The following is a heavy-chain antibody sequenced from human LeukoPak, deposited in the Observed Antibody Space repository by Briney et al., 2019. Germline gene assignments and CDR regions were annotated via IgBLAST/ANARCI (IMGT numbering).Heavy chain of an antibody. CDR3: ARGWGIVATIFWFDP. CDR1: GGSISSSSYY. Sequence: SETLSLTCIVSGGSISSSSYYWGWIRQPPGKGLEWIGSIYYSGSTYYNPSLKSRVTISVDTSKNQFSLKLSSVTAADTAVYYCARGWGIVATIFWFDPWGQGTLVTVSS. V-gene: IGHV4-39*07. J-gene: IGHJ5*02. D-gene: IGHD5-12*01. CDR2: IYYSGST.